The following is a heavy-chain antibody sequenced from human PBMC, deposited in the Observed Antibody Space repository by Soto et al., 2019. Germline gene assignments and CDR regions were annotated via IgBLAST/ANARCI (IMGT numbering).Heavy chain of an antibody. CDR3: AKESGLISGKYFYYFDV. J-gene: IGHJ6*03. CDR1: GFTFSDYA. D-gene: IGHD3-3*02. CDR2: ISHNGRKE. Sequence: ESGGGVVQPGESLILSCATSGFTFSDYAMHWVRQAPGKGLEWVAGISHNGRKEFYADPVKGRFVISRDNSKNTLSLQLSSLRAEEPAVFYCAKESGLISGKYFYYFDVWGKETTVAVSS. V-gene: IGHV3-30*18.